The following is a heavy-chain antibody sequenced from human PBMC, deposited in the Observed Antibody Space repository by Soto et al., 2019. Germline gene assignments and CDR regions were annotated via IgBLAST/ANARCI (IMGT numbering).Heavy chain of an antibody. J-gene: IGHJ4*02. CDR2: INPNSGGT. Sequence: QVQLVQSGAEVKKPGASVKFSCKASVYTFSDYYMHWVRQAPGQGLEWMGWINPNSGGTNYAQKFQGRVTMTRDTSSRTAYMELSSLTSDDTAMFYCARRSSGWSDYWGQGTLVTVSS. CDR1: VYTFSDYY. CDR3: ARRSSGWSDY. D-gene: IGHD6-19*01. V-gene: IGHV1-2*02.